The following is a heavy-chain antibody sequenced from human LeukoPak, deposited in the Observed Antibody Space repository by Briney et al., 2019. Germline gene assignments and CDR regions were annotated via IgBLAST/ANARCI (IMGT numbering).Heavy chain of an antibody. D-gene: IGHD5-12*01. Sequence: SETLSLTCTVSGGSISSHYWSWIRQPAGKGLEWIGRIYTSGSTNYNPSLKSRVTMSVDTSKIQFSLKLSSVTAADTAVYYCARGRASGYDIPGCFDYWGQGTLVTVSS. CDR1: GGSISSHY. CDR3: ARGRASGYDIPGCFDY. CDR2: IYTSGST. V-gene: IGHV4-4*07. J-gene: IGHJ4*02.